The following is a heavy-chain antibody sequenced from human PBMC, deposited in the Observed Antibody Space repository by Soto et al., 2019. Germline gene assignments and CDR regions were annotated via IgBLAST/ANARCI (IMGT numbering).Heavy chain of an antibody. V-gene: IGHV4-39*01. CDR3: ATAGGDYYDILTGPCD. Sequence: PSETLSLTCTVSGASISSSNYYWGWIRQPPGKGLEWIGNIYYSGNTYYNPSLKSRVTISIDRSKNQFSLKLSSVTAADTAVYYCATAGGDYYDILTGPCDWGRGTLVTVSS. CDR1: GASISSSNYY. J-gene: IGHJ4*02. D-gene: IGHD3-9*01. CDR2: IYYSGNT.